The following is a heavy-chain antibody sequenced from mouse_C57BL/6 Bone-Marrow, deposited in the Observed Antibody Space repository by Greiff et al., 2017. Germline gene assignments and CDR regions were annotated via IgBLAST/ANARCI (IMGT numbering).Heavy chain of an antibody. J-gene: IGHJ3*01. Sequence: EVKVEESGEGLVKPGGSLKLSCAASGFTFSSYAMSWVRQTPEKRLEWVAYISSGGDYNSYADTVKGRFTISRDNSRNTLYLQMSSLKSEDTAMYYCTRDARTTARRRFAYWGQGTLVTVSA. CDR2: ISSGGDYN. CDR3: TRDARTTARRRFAY. CDR1: GFTFSSYA. V-gene: IGHV5-9-1*02. D-gene: IGHD1-2*01.